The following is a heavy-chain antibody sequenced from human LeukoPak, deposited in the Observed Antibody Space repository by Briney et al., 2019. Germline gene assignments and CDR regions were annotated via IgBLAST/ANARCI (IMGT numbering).Heavy chain of an antibody. V-gene: IGHV3-21*01. CDR2: ISSSSSYI. D-gene: IGHD3-22*01. CDR3: ARDAEAYYDSSGYYSDY. Sequence: GGSLRLSCAAPGFTFSSYSMNWVRQAPGKGLEWVSSISSSSSYIYYADSVKGRFTISRDNAKNSLYLQMNSLRAEDTAVYYCARDAEAYYDSSGYYSDYWGQGTLVTVSS. J-gene: IGHJ4*02. CDR1: GFTFSSYS.